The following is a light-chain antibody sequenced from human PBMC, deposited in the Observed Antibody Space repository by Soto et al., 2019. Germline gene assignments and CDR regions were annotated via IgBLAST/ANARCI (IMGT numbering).Light chain of an antibody. CDR3: QQYNNWPGT. CDR2: GAS. V-gene: IGKV3-15*01. J-gene: IGKJ1*01. Sequence: EVVMTQSPATLSLSPGERATLCCRASQSVSSNLAWYQQKPGQAPRLLMYGASTRATSIPARFGGSGSGTEFTLTISSLQSEDFAVYYCQQYNNWPGTFGQGTRVEIK. CDR1: QSVSSN.